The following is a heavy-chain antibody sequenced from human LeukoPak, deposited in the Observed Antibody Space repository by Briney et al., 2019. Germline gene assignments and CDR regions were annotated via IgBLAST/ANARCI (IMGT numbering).Heavy chain of an antibody. CDR3: ARSIWSLDEYYYYYMDV. CDR1: GGSISSYY. Sequence: PSETLSLTCTVSGGSISSYYWSWIRQPAGKGLEWIGRIYTSGSTNYNPSLKSRVTMSVDTSKNQFSLKLSSVTAADTAVYYCARSIWSLDEYYYYYMDVWGKGTTVTISS. J-gene: IGHJ6*03. D-gene: IGHD2-21*01. V-gene: IGHV4-4*07. CDR2: IYTSGST.